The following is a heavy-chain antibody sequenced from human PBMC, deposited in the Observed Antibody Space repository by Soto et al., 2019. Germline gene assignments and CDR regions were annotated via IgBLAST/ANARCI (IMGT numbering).Heavy chain of an antibody. J-gene: IGHJ4*02. CDR2: INYSGST. D-gene: IGHD3-22*01. CDR1: GGSISSSSYY. CDR3: ARGLNYYDSSGYNDY. V-gene: IGHV4-39*01. Sequence: PSETLSLTCTVSGGSISSSSYYWGWIRQPPGKGLEWIGKINYSGSTYYNPSLKSRVTISVDTSKNQFSLKLSSVTAADTAVYYCARGLNYYDSSGYNDYWGQGTLVTVSS.